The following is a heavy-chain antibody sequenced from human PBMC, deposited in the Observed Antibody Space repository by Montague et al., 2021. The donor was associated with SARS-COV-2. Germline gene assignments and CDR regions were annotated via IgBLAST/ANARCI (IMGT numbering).Heavy chain of an antibody. Sequence: TLSLTCTVSGGSISSGGYYRSWIRQLPGNGLEWIGYIYYSGSTYYNPYLKSRVTISVETSKNQFSLTMSSVTAADTAVYYFAGARITMIVVVNAFDIWGQGTMVTVSS. CDR1: GGSISSGGYY. D-gene: IGHD3-22*01. V-gene: IGHV4-31*03. CDR2: IYYSGST. J-gene: IGHJ3*02. CDR3: AGARITMIVVVNAFDI.